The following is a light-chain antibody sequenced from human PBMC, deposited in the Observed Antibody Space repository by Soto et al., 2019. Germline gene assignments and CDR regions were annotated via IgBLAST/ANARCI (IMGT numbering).Light chain of an antibody. Sequence: QSTQSASSMSASVGYRATITGRASQGISNYLAWYQQKPGKAPKLLIYAASTLQSGVPSRFSGSGSGTDFTLTISSLQPEDVATYYCQQYNSAPRTFGKGTKVDIK. CDR1: QGISNY. CDR2: AAS. CDR3: QQYNSAPRT. V-gene: IGKV1-27*01. J-gene: IGKJ1*01.